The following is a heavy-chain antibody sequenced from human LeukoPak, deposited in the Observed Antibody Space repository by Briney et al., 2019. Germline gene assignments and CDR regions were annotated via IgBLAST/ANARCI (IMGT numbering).Heavy chain of an antibody. V-gene: IGHV1-2*02. Sequence: GASVKVSCKASGYTLTGYYMHWVRQAPGQGLEWMGWINPNSGGTNYAQKFQGRVTMTRDTSISTAYMELSRLRSDDTAVYYCARVEMATIGGTDYWGQGTLVTVSS. J-gene: IGHJ4*02. CDR2: INPNSGGT. CDR3: ARVEMATIGGTDY. CDR1: GYTLTGYY. D-gene: IGHD5-24*01.